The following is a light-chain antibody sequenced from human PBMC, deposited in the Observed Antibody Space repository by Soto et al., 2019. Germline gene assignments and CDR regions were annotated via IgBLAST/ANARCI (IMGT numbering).Light chain of an antibody. Sequence: IFLTQSPDTLSLSPGERATLSCRASPAVTSSNYIDWYQQKTGQAPRLLIYGASRRATGIPDRISGSGSGTDFTLTSDRLEPEDVGVYYCQQYGNSLYTFGQGTKLEI. CDR1: PAVTSSN. V-gene: IGKV3-20*01. CDR2: GAS. J-gene: IGKJ2*01. CDR3: QQYGNSLYT.